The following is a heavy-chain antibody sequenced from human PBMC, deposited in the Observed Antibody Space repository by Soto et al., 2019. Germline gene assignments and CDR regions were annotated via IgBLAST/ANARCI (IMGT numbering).Heavy chain of an antibody. V-gene: IGHV3-72*01. Sequence: EVQLVEYGGGLVQPGGSLRLSCAASGFTFSDHYMDWVRQAPGKGLEWVGRTRNKANSYTTEYAASVKGRFTISRDDSKNSLYLQMNSLKTEDAAVYYCARVSLWGGLDYWGQGTLVTVSS. CDR3: ARVSLWGGLDY. CDR2: TRNKANSYTT. J-gene: IGHJ4*02. CDR1: GFTFSDHY. D-gene: IGHD7-27*01.